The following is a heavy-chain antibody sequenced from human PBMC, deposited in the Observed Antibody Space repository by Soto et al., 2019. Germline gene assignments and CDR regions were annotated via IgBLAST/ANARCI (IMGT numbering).Heavy chain of an antibody. CDR3: AKDLYDSSGYYYEGGFDY. J-gene: IGHJ4*02. V-gene: IGHV3-30*18. CDR1: GFTFSSYG. D-gene: IGHD3-22*01. CDR2: ISYDGSNK. Sequence: GGSLRLSCAAFGFTFSSYGMHWVRQAPGKGLEWVAVISYDGSNKYYADSVKGRFTISRDNSKNTLYLQMNSLRAEDTAVYYCAKDLYDSSGYYYEGGFDYWGQGTLVTVSS.